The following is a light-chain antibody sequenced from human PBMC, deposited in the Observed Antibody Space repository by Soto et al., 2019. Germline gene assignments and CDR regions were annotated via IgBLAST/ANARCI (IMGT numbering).Light chain of an antibody. CDR2: EAT. CDR1: SSDIGASNF. J-gene: IGLJ1*01. V-gene: IGLV2-14*01. CDR3: ISYKTDDTFV. Sequence: QPALTQPPSVSGSPGQSITVSCTGTSSDIGASNFVSWYQHLPGRAPKVIIFEATNRPSGVSDRFSGSKAGTTASLTISGLQADDEGEYFCISYKTDDTFVFGTGTKVTVL.